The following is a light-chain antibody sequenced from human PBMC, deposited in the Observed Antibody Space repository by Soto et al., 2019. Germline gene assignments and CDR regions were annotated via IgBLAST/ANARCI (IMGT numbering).Light chain of an antibody. J-gene: IGKJ1*01. V-gene: IGKV1-5*03. CDR2: NAS. Sequence: DIQITPAQSTLSASVGASVTITCGASQSISGWLAWYQQKPGKAPKLLIYNASSVESGVPSRFSGSGSGTEFTLTISSLQPDDFAAYYCQHYNSYSWAFGQGTKV. CDR3: QHYNSYSWA. CDR1: QSISGW.